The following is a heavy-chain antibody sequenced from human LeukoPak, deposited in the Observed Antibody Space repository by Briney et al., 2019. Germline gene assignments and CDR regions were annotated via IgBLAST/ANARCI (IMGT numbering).Heavy chain of an antibody. J-gene: IGHJ3*02. D-gene: IGHD6-13*01. Sequence: PGGSLRLSCAASRLTFSNYGMNWVRQAPGKGLEWVALISYDGSNKYYADSVKGRFSISRHNSKNTLYLQMNSLRAEDTALYYCAKDLIAAAVSDIWGQGTMVTVSS. CDR1: RLTFSNYG. V-gene: IGHV3-30*18. CDR2: ISYDGSNK. CDR3: AKDLIAAAVSDI.